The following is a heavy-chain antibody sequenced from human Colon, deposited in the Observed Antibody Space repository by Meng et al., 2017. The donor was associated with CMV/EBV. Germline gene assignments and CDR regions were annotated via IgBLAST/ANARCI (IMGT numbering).Heavy chain of an antibody. J-gene: IGHJ1*01. Sequence: GKLVQDGAEVKKPGASVKVSCKASGYTFTGYYMHWVRQAPGQGLEWMGWINPNSGGTNYAQKFQGRVTMTRDTSISTAYMELSRLRSDDTAVYYCATVSSGYYLYFQHWGQGTLVTVSS. CDR1: GYTFTGYY. CDR3: ATVSSGYYLYFQH. V-gene: IGHV1-2*02. D-gene: IGHD3-22*01. CDR2: INPNSGGT.